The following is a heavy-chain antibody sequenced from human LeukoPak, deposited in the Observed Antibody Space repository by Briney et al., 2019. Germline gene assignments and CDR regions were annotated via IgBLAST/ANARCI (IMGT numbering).Heavy chain of an antibody. V-gene: IGHV4-38-2*02. Sequence: SETLSLTCTVSGYSISSGYYWVWIRQPPGKGLEWIGSIYRSGSTNYNPSLKSRVTISVDTSQNQFSLKVNSVTAADTAVYYCARGDCSSTICYSPMDVWGKGTTVTVSS. CDR2: IYRSGST. CDR3: ARGDCSSTICYSPMDV. D-gene: IGHD2-2*01. J-gene: IGHJ6*03. CDR1: GYSISSGYY.